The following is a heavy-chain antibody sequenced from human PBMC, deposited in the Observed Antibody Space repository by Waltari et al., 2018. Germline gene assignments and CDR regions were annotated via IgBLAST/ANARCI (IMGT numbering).Heavy chain of an antibody. J-gene: IGHJ5*02. CDR2: VNPSSGAT. CDR3: ARNKGKTISTRRAFRLDP. CDR1: GYSFPAHY. D-gene: IGHD1-1*01. Sequence: QVQLVQSGAEVKKPGASVKVSCKSSGYSFPAHYRNWGRQAPGQGLEWMGWVNPSSGATTYAQKFQARVTMTRDRATNTAYMDLRGLTPDDTAVYFCARNKGKTISTRRAFRLDPWGQGTLVSVSS. V-gene: IGHV1-2*02.